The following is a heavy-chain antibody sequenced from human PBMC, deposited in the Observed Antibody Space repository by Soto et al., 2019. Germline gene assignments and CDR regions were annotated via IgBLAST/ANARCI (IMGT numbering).Heavy chain of an antibody. J-gene: IGHJ6*02. D-gene: IGHD6-13*01. V-gene: IGHV1-2*02. CDR3: ASFYSSSRGEYCYYGMDV. CDR1: GYTFIGYY. Sequence: ASVKVSCKASGYTFIGYYMHWVRQAPGQGLEWMGWINPNSGDTNYAEKFQGRVTMTRDTSISTAYMGLSKLRSNDTAVYYCASFYSSSRGEYCYYGMDVWGQGTTVTVSS. CDR2: INPNSGDT.